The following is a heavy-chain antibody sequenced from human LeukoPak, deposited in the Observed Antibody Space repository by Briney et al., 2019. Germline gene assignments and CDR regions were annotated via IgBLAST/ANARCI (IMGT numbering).Heavy chain of an antibody. CDR2: ISSSSSYI. Sequence: GGSLRLSCAASGFTFSSYWMNWVRQAPGKGLEWVSSISSSSSYIYYADSVKGRFTISRDNAKNPLYLQMNSLRAEDTAVYYCARDLGASYGDYDYWGQGTLVTVSS. V-gene: IGHV3-21*01. J-gene: IGHJ4*02. D-gene: IGHD4-17*01. CDR3: ARDLGASYGDYDY. CDR1: GFTFSSYW.